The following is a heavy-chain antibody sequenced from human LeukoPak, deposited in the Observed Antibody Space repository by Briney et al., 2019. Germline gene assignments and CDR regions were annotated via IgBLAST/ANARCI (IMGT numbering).Heavy chain of an antibody. J-gene: IGHJ4*02. V-gene: IGHV4-31*03. Sequence: SQTLSLTCTVSGGSISSGGYYWSWIRQHPGKGLEWIVYICYSGSTYYNPSLKSRVTVSVDTSKNQFSLKLSSVTAADTAVYYCARDNRGYSYGYYDYWGQGTLVTVSS. D-gene: IGHD5-18*01. CDR3: ARDNRGYSYGYYDY. CDR1: GGSISSGGYY. CDR2: ICYSGST.